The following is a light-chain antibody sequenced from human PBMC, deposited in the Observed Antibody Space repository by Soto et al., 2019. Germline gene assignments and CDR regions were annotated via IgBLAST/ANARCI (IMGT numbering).Light chain of an antibody. CDR3: QSYDSSLSGWV. Sequence: QSVLTQPPSVSGAPGQRVTISCTGSSYNIGAGYDVHWYQQLPGTAPKLLIYGNSNRPSGVPDRFSGSKSGTSASLAITGLQAGDEADYYCQSYDSSLSGWVFGGGTQLTVL. CDR2: GNS. J-gene: IGLJ3*02. V-gene: IGLV1-40*01. CDR1: SYNIGAGYD.